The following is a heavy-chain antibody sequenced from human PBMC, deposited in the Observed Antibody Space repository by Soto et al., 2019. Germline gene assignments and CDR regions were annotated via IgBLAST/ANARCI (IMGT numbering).Heavy chain of an antibody. CDR1: GFVFPIYA. V-gene: IGHV3-23*01. Sequence: PGGSLRLSCAASGFVFPIYAMSWVRQAPGKGLEWVSGISGPGGSTYYADSVKGRFTISRDNSKNTLYLQMNSLRAEDTAVFYCAKVSSSQNFYDPLDYWGQGTMVTV. CDR2: ISGPGGST. D-gene: IGHD3-16*01. CDR3: AKVSSSQNFYDPLDY. J-gene: IGHJ4*02.